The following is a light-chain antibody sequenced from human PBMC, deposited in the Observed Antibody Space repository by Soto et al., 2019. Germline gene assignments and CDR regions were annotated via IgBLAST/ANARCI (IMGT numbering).Light chain of an antibody. V-gene: IGLV2-14*01. J-gene: IGLJ1*01. CDR1: SSDIGGYHY. CDR3: TSYSSSSTFYV. CDR2: QVT. Sequence: QSALTQPASVSGSPGQSITISCTGTSSDIGGYHYVSWYQHHPGKAPKLIIYQVTNRPSGVSHRFSGSKSGNTASLTISGLQAEDEADYYCTSYSSSSTFYVFGTGTKVTVL.